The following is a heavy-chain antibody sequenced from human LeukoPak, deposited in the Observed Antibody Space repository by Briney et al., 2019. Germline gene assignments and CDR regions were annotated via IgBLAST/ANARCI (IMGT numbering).Heavy chain of an antibody. V-gene: IGHV3-33*01. J-gene: IGHJ4*02. CDR3: AREGVLYYFDY. CDR1: GFTFSSYG. D-gene: IGHD3-16*01. CDR2: IWYDGSKK. Sequence: QTGGSLRLSCEASGFTFSSYGMHWVRQAPGKGLEWVAVIWYDGSKKYYGDSVKGRFTISRDNSKNTLYLQMNSLRAEDTAVYYYAREGVLYYFDYWGQGTLVTVSS.